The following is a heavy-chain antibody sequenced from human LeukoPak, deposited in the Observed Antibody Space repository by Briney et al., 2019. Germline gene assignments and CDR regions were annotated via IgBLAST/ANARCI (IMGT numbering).Heavy chain of an antibody. D-gene: IGHD2-2*01. CDR1: GFGFSGYG. Sequence: GRSLRLSCAASGFGFSGYGMHWVCQAPGKGLEWVAVISYDGSDKYYADPVKGRFTISRDNSKNTLYLQMNSLRPEDTAVYYCAKDWGVYCSSSSCYFDYWGQGTLVTVSS. V-gene: IGHV3-30*18. CDR2: ISYDGSDK. CDR3: AKDWGVYCSSSSCYFDY. J-gene: IGHJ4*02.